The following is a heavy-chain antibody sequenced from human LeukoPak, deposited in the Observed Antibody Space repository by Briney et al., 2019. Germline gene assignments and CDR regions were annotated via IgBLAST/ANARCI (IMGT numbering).Heavy chain of an antibody. Sequence: SEPLSLTCAVYGGSFSGYYWSWIRQPPGKGLEWIGEINHSGSTNYNPSLKSRVTISVDTSKNQFSLKLSSVTAADTAVYYCARAVSSSSTVDYWGQGTLVTVSS. CDR1: GGSFSGYY. D-gene: IGHD6-13*01. CDR2: INHSGST. CDR3: ARAVSSSSTVDY. V-gene: IGHV4-34*01. J-gene: IGHJ4*02.